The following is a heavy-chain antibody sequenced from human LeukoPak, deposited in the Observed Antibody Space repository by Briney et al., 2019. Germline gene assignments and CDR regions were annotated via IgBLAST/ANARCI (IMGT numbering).Heavy chain of an antibody. CDR1: GFTFSTYA. CDR3: AKVGGATYISRGWFDS. V-gene: IGHV3-23*01. D-gene: IGHD3-16*01. Sequence: GGSLRLSCAASGFTFSTYAMTWVRQAPGKGLEWVSGITSTGSNAYYADSVKGRFTISRDNSKNTLYLQMHSLRAEDTAVYYCAKVGGATYISRGWFDSWGQGTLVTVSS. J-gene: IGHJ5*01. CDR2: ITSTGSNA.